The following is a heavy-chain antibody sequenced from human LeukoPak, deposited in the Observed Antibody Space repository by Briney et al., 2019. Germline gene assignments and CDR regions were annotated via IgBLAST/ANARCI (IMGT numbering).Heavy chain of an antibody. V-gene: IGHV2-5*01. CDR2: IYWNDDK. CDR1: GFSLSTSGVG. D-gene: IGHD5-18*01. Sequence: ESGPTLVNPTQTLTLTCTFSGFSLSTSGVGVGWIRQPPGKALEWLALIYWNDDKRYSPSLKSRLTITKDTSKNQVVLTTTNMDPVDTATYYCALVDTAMVTFDYWGQGTLVTVSS. J-gene: IGHJ4*02. CDR3: ALVDTAMVTFDY.